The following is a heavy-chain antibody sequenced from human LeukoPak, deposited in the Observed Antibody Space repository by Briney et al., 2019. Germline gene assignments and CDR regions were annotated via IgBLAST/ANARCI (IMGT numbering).Heavy chain of an antibody. D-gene: IGHD3-10*01. Sequence: GGSLRLSCAASGFTFSSYSMNWVRQAPGKGLEWVSSISSSSSYIYYADSVKGRFTISGDNAKNSLYLQMNSLRAEDTAVYYCARGPPTRMLRSGSYNYWGQGTLVTVSP. J-gene: IGHJ4*02. CDR2: ISSSSSYI. V-gene: IGHV3-21*01. CDR3: ARGPPTRMLRSGSYNY. CDR1: GFTFSSYS.